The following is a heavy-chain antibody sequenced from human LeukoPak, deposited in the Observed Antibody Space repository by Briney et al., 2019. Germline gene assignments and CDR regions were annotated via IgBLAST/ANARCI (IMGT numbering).Heavy chain of an antibody. CDR1: GYTFTGYY. V-gene: IGHV1-2*02. CDR2: INPNSGGT. CDR3: ARGGAYSYDSSGRGDY. D-gene: IGHD3-22*01. Sequence: ASVKVSCKASGYTFTGYYMHWVRQAPGQGLEWMGWINPNSGGTNYAQKFQGRVTMTRDTSINTAYMELSRLRSDDTAVYYCARGGAYSYDSSGRGDYWGQGTLVTVSS. J-gene: IGHJ4*02.